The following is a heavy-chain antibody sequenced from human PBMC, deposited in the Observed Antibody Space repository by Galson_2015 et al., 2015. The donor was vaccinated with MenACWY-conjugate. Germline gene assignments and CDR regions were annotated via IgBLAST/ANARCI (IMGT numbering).Heavy chain of an antibody. Sequence: SLRLSCAASGFTFGDYAMSWFRQAPGKGLEWVGFIRSKAYGGTTEYAASVKGRFTISRDESKSIAYLQMNSLKTEDTAVYYCTTDIAVAGTSGYYWGQGTLVTVSS. D-gene: IGHD6-19*01. J-gene: IGHJ4*02. V-gene: IGHV3-49*03. CDR1: GFTFGDYA. CDR2: IRSKAYGGTT. CDR3: TTDIAVAGTSGYY.